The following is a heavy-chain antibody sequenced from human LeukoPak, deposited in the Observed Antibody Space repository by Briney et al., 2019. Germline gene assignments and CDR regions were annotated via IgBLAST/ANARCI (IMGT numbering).Heavy chain of an antibody. CDR3: AREYPPARAFDI. Sequence: SETLSLACAGYGGSFSGYYWSWIRQPPGKGVEWIGEINHSGSTNYNPSLKSRVTISVDTSKNQFSLKLSSVTAADTAVYYCAREYPPARAFDIWGQGTMVTVSS. J-gene: IGHJ3*02. V-gene: IGHV4-34*01. CDR1: GGSFSGYY. D-gene: IGHD2-2*02. CDR2: INHSGST.